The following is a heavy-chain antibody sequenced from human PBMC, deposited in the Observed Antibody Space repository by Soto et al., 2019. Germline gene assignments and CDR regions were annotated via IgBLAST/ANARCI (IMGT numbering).Heavy chain of an antibody. Sequence: GGLQRLCGAASAFTFICYIMNWIRKAQGKVLEWVSYISSSSSTIYYADSVKGRFTISRDNAKNSLYLQMNSLRDEDTAVYYCARERAGIAAAGTELKYSVTDDWGQRTTVPVSS. CDR1: AFTFICYI. J-gene: IGHJ6*02. CDR3: ARERAGIAAAGTELKYSVTDD. CDR2: ISSSSSTI. V-gene: IGHV3-48*02. D-gene: IGHD6-13*01.